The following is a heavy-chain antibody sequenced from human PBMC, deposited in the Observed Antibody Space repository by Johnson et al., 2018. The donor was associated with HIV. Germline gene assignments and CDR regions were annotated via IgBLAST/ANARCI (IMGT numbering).Heavy chain of an antibody. CDR1: GFTFSSYW. Sequence: VQLVESGGGLVQPGGSLRLSCAASGFTFSSYWMSWVRQAPGKGLEWVANIKQDGSEKHYVDSVKGRFTISRDNAKNSLYLQMHSLRAEDTAVYYCAREGGVTMVEGFDIWGQGTMVTVSS. CDR3: AREGGVTMVEGFDI. J-gene: IGHJ3*02. D-gene: IGHD3-10*01. CDR2: IKQDGSEK. V-gene: IGHV3-7*05.